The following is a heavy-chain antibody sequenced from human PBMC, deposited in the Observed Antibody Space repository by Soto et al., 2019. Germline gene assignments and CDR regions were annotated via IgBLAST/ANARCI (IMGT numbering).Heavy chain of an antibody. D-gene: IGHD3-3*01. CDR3: NRGSEYDFWSGYL. CDR1: GGTSTRYA. J-gene: IGHJ4*02. V-gene: IGHV1-69*06. CDR2: IVPMFGTS. Sequence: QERLVQSGAEVRKPGSSVNVSCKVTGGTSTRYAINWVRQAPGHGLEWMGGIVPMFGTSKYAQKFQGRVTITADTSTNIAYMELRSLRSEDTAVYYCNRGSEYDFWSGYLWGQGTLVSVSS.